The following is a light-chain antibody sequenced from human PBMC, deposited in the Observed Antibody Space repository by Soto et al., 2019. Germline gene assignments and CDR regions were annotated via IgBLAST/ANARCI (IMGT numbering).Light chain of an antibody. CDR2: DVS. CDR1: SSDVGGYNY. CDR3: SSYTSSSTPVV. Sequence: QSVLTQPASVSGSPGQLITISCTGTSSDVGGYNYVSWYQQHPGKAPKLMIYDVSNRPSGVSNRFSGSKSGNTASLTIFGLQAEDEADYYCSSYTSSSTPVVFGGGTKLTVL. V-gene: IGLV2-14*01. J-gene: IGLJ2*01.